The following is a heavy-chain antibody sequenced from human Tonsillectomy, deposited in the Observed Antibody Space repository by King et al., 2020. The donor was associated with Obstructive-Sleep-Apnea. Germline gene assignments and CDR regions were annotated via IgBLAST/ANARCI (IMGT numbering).Heavy chain of an antibody. V-gene: IGHV3-33*06. D-gene: IGHD5-24*01. J-gene: IGHJ3*02. Sequence: QLVQSGGGVVQPGRSLRLSCAASGFTFSSYGMHWVRQAPGKGLEWVAVIWYDGSNKYYADSVKGRFTISRDNSKNTLYPQMNSLRAEDTAVYYCAKGDGYNSDAFDIWGQGTMVTVSS. CDR1: GFTFSSYG. CDR2: IWYDGSNK. CDR3: AKGDGYNSDAFDI.